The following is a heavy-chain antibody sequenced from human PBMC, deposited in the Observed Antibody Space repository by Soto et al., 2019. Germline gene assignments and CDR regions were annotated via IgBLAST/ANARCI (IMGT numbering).Heavy chain of an antibody. D-gene: IGHD6-13*01. CDR3: AYIRDEIYGSSWHKGRAYFDY. CDR2: IYWDDDK. J-gene: IGHJ4*02. Sequence: GPTLVNPTQTLTLTCTFSGFSLSTSGVGVGWIRQPPGKALEWLALIYWDDDKRYSPSLKSRLTSTRDTSNNQVGLTITNMGPVDTATYYCAYIRDEIYGSSWHKGRAYFDYWGQGTLPTVSS. V-gene: IGHV2-5*02. CDR1: GFSLSTSGVG.